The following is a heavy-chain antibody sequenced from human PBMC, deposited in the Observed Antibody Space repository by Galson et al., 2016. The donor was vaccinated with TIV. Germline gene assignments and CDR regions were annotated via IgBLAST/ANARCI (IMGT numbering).Heavy chain of an antibody. V-gene: IGHV1-69*13. CDR1: GGTFSSYV. CDR2: IIPLFRTT. CDR3: ASDRNTAFDTYPFYYGMAD. Sequence: SVKVSCKASGGTFSSYVFNWVRLAPGQGLEWTGGIIPLFRTTNYAQKFQGRVTITADESTNTAYMELNSLRSGDTAVYYCASDRNTAFDTYPFYYGMADWGQGTTVIVSS. D-gene: IGHD5-18*01. J-gene: IGHJ6*02.